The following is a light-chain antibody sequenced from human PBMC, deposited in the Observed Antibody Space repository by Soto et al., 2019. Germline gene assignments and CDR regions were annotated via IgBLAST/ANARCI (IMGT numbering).Light chain of an antibody. CDR3: QSYVSSLSPREV. V-gene: IGLV1-40*01. CDR1: SSNIGAGYD. J-gene: IGLJ2*01. CDR2: GNS. Sequence: QSVLTQPPSVSGAPGQRVTISCTGSSSNIGAGYDVHWYQQLPGTAPKLLIYGNSNRPTGDPDRLSGSKSGTSPSLAITGLRGEEGADCYCQSYVSSLSPREVFGGGSKRT.